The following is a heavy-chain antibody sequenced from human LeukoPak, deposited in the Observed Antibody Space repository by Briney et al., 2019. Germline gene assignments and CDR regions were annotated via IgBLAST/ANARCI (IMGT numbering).Heavy chain of an antibody. V-gene: IGHV3-21*01. Sequence: PGRSLRLSCAASGFTFSSYSMNWVRQAPGKGLEWVSSISSSSSYIYYADSVKGRFTISRDNAKNSLYLQMNSLRAEDTAVYYCARGGYCSSTSCYSLGGMDVWGKGTTVTVSS. CDR2: ISSSSSYI. J-gene: IGHJ6*04. CDR3: ARGGYCSSTSCYSLGGMDV. CDR1: GFTFSSYS. D-gene: IGHD2-2*01.